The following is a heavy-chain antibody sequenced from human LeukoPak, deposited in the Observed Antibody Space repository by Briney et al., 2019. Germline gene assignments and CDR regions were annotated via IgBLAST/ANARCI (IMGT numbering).Heavy chain of an antibody. Sequence: GGSLRLSCVGSGFTLSSYGMSWVRQAPGKGLEWVSGIRGFGDTTYYADSVKGRFTISRDNSKSTLYLQMNSLRAEDTAVYFCARDAVVVLPAGWRFDPWGLGTLVTVSS. CDR1: GFTLSSYG. V-gene: IGHV3-23*01. CDR3: ARDAVVVLPAGWRFDP. CDR2: IRGFGDTT. D-gene: IGHD2-2*01. J-gene: IGHJ5*02.